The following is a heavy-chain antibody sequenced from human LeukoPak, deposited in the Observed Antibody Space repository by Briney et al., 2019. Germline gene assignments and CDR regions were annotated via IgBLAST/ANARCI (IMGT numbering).Heavy chain of an antibody. Sequence: PGSSLRLSCAASGFTFDDYAMYWVRQVPGKGLEWVSGISWNSGNIEYADSVKGRFTISRDNAKKSLFLQMNSLRAEDTALYYCARDPSYSSSSPYFDYWGQGVLVTVSS. V-gene: IGHV3-9*01. CDR3: ARDPSYSSSSPYFDY. CDR1: GFTFDDYA. J-gene: IGHJ4*02. D-gene: IGHD6-6*01. CDR2: ISWNSGNI.